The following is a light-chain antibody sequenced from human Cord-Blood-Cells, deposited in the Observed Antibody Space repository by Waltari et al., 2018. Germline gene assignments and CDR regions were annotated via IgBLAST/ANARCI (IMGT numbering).Light chain of an antibody. V-gene: IGKV1-33*01. CDR1: QAIRNY. CDR2: DAS. J-gene: IGKJ4*01. Sequence: DIQMTQSPSSLSASVGDRVTITCQASQAIRNYLNWYQQKPGKAPKLLIYDASNLETGVPSRFSGSGSGTDFTFTISSLQPEDIATYYCQQYDNRPPTFGGGTKVEIK. CDR3: QQYDNRPPT.